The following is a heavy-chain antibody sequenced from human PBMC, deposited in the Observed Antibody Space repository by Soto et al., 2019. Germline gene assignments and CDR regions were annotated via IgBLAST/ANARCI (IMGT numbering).Heavy chain of an antibody. CDR1: GYTFTRYG. CDR2: ISGYNGDT. D-gene: IGHD1-7*01. J-gene: IGHJ6*02. Sequence: QGQLVQSGAEVKKPGASVKVSCKASGYTFTRYGISWVRQAPGQGLEWMGWISGYNGDTNYAQKLQGRVTMTIDTSTSTAYMELRSLTSDDTAVYYCAKNGQLPSYYYGMDVWGQGTTVTVSS. V-gene: IGHV1-18*01. CDR3: AKNGQLPSYYYGMDV.